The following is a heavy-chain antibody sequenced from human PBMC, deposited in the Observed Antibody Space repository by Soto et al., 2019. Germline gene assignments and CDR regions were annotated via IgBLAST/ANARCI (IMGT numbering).Heavy chain of an antibody. V-gene: IGHV3-9*01. CDR2: ISWNSGSI. J-gene: IGHJ6*02. CDR3: AKTAALDV. Sequence: GGSLRLSCAASGFTFDDYAMHWVRQAPGKGLEWVSGISWNSGSIGHADSVKGRFTISRDNAKNSLYLQMNSLRAEDTALYYCAKTAALDVWGQGTTVTVSS. D-gene: IGHD6-13*01. CDR1: GFTFDDYA.